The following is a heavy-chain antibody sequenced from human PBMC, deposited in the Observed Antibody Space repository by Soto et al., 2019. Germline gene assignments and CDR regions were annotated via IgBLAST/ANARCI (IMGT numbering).Heavy chain of an antibody. Sequence: SETLSLTCAVYGGSFSPYFSSWIRQPPGKGLEWIGEINHSGSTNYNPSLTRRATLSVDTSKNQVSLKLTSVTAADTAVYYCARLASGWQYYYFDFWGRGTPVTVSS. D-gene: IGHD6-19*01. CDR1: GGSFSPYF. V-gene: IGHV4-34*01. J-gene: IGHJ2*01. CDR3: ARLASGWQYYYFDF. CDR2: INHSGST.